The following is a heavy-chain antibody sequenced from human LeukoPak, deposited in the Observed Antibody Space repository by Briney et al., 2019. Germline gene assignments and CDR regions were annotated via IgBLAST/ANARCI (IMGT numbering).Heavy chain of an antibody. V-gene: IGHV1-2*02. D-gene: IGHD6-19*01. J-gene: IGHJ4*02. CDR2: INPNSGGT. CDR3: AWTVAVAAIPPDY. CDR1: GYTFTGYY. Sequence: AASVKVSCKASGYTFTGYYMHWVRQAPGQGLEWMGWINPNSGGTNYAQKLQGRVTMTRDTSMSTAYMELSRLRSDDTAVYYCAWTVAVAAIPPDYWGQGTLVTVSS.